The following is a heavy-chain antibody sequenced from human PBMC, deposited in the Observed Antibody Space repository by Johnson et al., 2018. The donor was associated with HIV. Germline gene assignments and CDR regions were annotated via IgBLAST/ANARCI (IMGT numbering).Heavy chain of an antibody. D-gene: IGHD6-13*01. J-gene: IGHJ3*02. CDR1: GFTFDDYG. Sequence: VQLVESGGGVVRPGGSLRLSCAASGFTFDDYGMSWVRQAPGKGLEWVSGINWNGDSKGYADSVKGRVTIFRDNAKKSLYLQMNSLRAEDTALYYCARDCVAFWVCTAFDIWGQGTMVSVSS. CDR3: ARDCVAFWVCTAFDI. V-gene: IGHV3-20*04. CDR2: INWNGDSK.